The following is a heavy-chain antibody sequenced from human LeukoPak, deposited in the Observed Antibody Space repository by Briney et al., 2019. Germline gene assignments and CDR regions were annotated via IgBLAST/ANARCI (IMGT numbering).Heavy chain of an antibody. D-gene: IGHD3-10*01. J-gene: IGHJ4*02. V-gene: IGHV4-59*01. Sequence: SETLSLTCIVSGGSISSYNWNWIRQPPGKGLEWIGYMYNSGSTNNNPSLKSRVTISVDKSKNQFSLKLSSVTAADTAVYYCAKAISGSYFYWGQGTLVTVSS. CDR1: GGSISSYN. CDR3: AKAISGSYFY. CDR2: MYNSGST.